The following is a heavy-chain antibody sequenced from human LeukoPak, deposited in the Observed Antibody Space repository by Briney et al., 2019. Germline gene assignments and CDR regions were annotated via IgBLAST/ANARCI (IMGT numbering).Heavy chain of an antibody. CDR3: ARGGSRAAFDI. CDR1: GFTVSSNY. V-gene: IGHV3-66*01. Sequence: GGSLRLSCAAPGFTVSSNYMSWVRQAPGKGLEWVSVIYSGGSTYYADSVKGRFTISRDNSKNTLYLQMNSLRAEDTAVYYCARGGSRAAFDIWGQGTMVTVSS. J-gene: IGHJ3*02. D-gene: IGHD3-16*01. CDR2: IYSGGST.